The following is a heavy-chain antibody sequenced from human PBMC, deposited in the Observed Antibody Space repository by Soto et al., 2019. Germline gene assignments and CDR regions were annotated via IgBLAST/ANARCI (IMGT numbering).Heavy chain of an antibody. J-gene: IGHJ4*02. D-gene: IGHD6-19*01. CDR1: WYSFIDDY. CDR3: ARAREDSSGWFDY. CDR2: INPKSGGT. Sequence: LVKGYLKGAWYSFIDDYVDWVRQAPGQGLEWMAWINPKSGGTNYARNFQGRVTLTRDTSISTAYMDLSRLTSDDTAVYYCARAREDSSGWFDYRGQGTLVTVSS. V-gene: IGHV1-2*02.